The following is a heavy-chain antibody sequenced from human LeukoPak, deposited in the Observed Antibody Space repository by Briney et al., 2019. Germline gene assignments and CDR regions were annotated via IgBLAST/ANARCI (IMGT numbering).Heavy chain of an antibody. D-gene: IGHD4-17*01. CDR3: ARGKIGYYYGDYDGY. Sequence: TGGSLRLSCAASGFIFSSYWMHWVRQAPGKGLVWVSRIHSDGSDTTYADSVKGRFTISRDNAKNSLYLQMNSLRDEDTAVYYCARGKIGYYYGDYDGYWGQGTLVTVSS. CDR2: IHSDGSDT. V-gene: IGHV3-74*01. CDR1: GFIFSSYW. J-gene: IGHJ4*02.